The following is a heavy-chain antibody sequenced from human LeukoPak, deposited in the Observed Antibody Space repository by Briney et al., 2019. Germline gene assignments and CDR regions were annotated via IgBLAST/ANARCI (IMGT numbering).Heavy chain of an antibody. CDR1: GFIFADYT. V-gene: IGHV3-49*03. Sequence: GGSLRLSCIASGFIFADYTMTWFRQAPGKWLEWVGFIRGKAFGWTTNYAASVKGRFIISRDDSKSIAYLQMNSLKTEDTAVYYCSRVEYWNLPFDYWGQGTLVTVSS. CDR2: IRGKAFGWTT. D-gene: IGHD1-1*01. CDR3: SRVEYWNLPFDY. J-gene: IGHJ4*02.